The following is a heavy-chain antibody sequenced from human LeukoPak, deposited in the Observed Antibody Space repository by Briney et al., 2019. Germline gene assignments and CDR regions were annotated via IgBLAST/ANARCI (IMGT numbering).Heavy chain of an antibody. CDR3: AKDLQGSSWYSPDQ. J-gene: IGHJ4*02. D-gene: IGHD6-13*01. CDR1: GFTFSGYA. CDR2: ISGNGGST. V-gene: IGHV3-23*01. Sequence: RGSLRLSCAASGFTFSGYAMTWVRQGPGKGLEWVSIISGNGGSTYYADSVKGRFTISRDNSKNTLYLQMNSLRAEDTAIYYCAKDLQGSSWYSPDQWGQGTLVTVSS.